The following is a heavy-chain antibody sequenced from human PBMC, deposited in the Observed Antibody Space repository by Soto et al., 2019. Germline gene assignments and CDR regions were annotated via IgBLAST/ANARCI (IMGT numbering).Heavy chain of an antibody. CDR2: ISWDGGST. V-gene: IGHV3-43*01. CDR1: GFTFDDYT. J-gene: IGHJ6*02. D-gene: IGHD7-27*01. CDR3: AKGPLREWKLGGAYDYYYYYGMDV. Sequence: EVQLVESGGVVVQPGGSLRLSCAASGFTFDDYTMHWVRQAPGKGLEWVSLISWDGGSTYYADSVKGRFTISRDNSKNSLYRQMNSLRTEDTALYYCAKGPLREWKLGGAYDYYYYYGMDVWGQGTTVTVSS.